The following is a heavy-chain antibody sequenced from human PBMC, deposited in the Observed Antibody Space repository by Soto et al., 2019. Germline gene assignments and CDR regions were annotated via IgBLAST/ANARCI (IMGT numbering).Heavy chain of an antibody. Sequence: LCGGSISRGDYYWSWIRQPPWKGLEWIGYIYYIGSTYYHPSLKCRVTISVDTSKNQFSLKLSSVTAADTAVYSCARAQGSGFLVSWGQGTLVTVSS. CDR2: IYYIGST. V-gene: IGHV4-30-4*01. CDR3: ARAQGSGFLVS. D-gene: IGHD3-10*01. J-gene: IGHJ4*02. CDR1: GGSISRGDYY.